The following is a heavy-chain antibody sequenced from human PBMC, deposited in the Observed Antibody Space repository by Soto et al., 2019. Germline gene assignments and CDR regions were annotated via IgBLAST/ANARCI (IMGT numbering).Heavy chain of an antibody. CDR1: GGTFSSYA. CDR3: ARAASGYCCGGSYYYYYYYGMDV. D-gene: IGHD2-15*01. CDR2: IIPILGIA. Sequence: ASVKVSCKASGGTFSSYAISWVRQAPGQGLEWMGGIIPILGIANYAQKFQGRVTITADKSTRTAYMELSSLRSEDTAVYYCARAASGYCCGGSYYYYYYYGMDVWGQGTPVTVSS. V-gene: IGHV1-69*10. J-gene: IGHJ6*02.